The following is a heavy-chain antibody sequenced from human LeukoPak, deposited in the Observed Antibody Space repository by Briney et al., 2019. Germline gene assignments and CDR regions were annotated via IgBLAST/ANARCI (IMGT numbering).Heavy chain of an antibody. Sequence: ASVEVSCKVSGYTLTELSKHWVRQAPGKGLEWMGGFDPEDGETIYAQKFQGRVTMTEDTSTDTAYMELSSLRSEDTAVYYCARAGYYYYGMDVWGQGTTVTVSS. J-gene: IGHJ6*02. CDR2: FDPEDGET. V-gene: IGHV1-24*01. CDR1: GYTLTELS. CDR3: ARAGYYYYGMDV.